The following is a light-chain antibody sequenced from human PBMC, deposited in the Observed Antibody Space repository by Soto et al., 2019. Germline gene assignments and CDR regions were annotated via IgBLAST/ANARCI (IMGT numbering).Light chain of an antibody. V-gene: IGKV3-20*01. CDR2: GAS. J-gene: IGKJ1*01. CDR1: QSVSSTF. Sequence: EIVLTQSPGSLSLSPGERATLSCRASQSVSSTFFAWYQQKPGQAPRLLMYGASSRATGIPERFSSSVSGTDFTLTISILEPEDFAVYYCQQFDSSVTFGQGTKVEIK. CDR3: QQFDSSVT.